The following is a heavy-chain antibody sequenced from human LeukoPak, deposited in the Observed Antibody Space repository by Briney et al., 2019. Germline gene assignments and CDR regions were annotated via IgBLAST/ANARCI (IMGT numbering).Heavy chain of an antibody. D-gene: IGHD3-3*01. V-gene: IGHV4-34*01. Sequence: SETLPLTCAVYGGSFSGYYWSWIRQPPGKGLEWIGEINHSGSTNYNPSLKSRVTISVDTSKNQFSLKLSSVTAADTAVYYCARGSPPYEGYYFDYWGQGTLVTVSS. CDR2: INHSGST. CDR1: GGSFSGYY. J-gene: IGHJ4*02. CDR3: ARGSPPYEGYYFDY.